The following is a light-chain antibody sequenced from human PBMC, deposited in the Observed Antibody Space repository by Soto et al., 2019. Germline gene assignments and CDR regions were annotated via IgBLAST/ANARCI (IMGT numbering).Light chain of an antibody. Sequence: LAQPPSASGSPGQSVTISCTGTSSDVGGYDYVSWYQQHPGKAPKLMIYEVTKRPSGVPDRFSGSKSGNTASLTVSGLQAEDEADYYCSSFAGDINYVFGTGTKVTVL. J-gene: IGLJ1*01. CDR3: SSFAGDINYV. CDR2: EVT. V-gene: IGLV2-8*01. CDR1: SSDVGGYDY.